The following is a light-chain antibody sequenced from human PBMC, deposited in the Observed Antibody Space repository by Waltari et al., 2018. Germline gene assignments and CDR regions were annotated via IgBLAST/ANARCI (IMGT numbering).Light chain of an antibody. Sequence: QSALAQPASLSGSPGQSITISCTGSISDIGVYNFVSWYQHSPGKAPKLIIYDVTKRPSGLSDRFSGSKSGNTASLTISGLQAEDEADYYCSSYTSGTTSLGFGTGTKVTVL. CDR1: ISDIGVYNF. V-gene: IGLV2-14*01. CDR3: SSYTSGTTSLG. J-gene: IGLJ1*01. CDR2: DVT.